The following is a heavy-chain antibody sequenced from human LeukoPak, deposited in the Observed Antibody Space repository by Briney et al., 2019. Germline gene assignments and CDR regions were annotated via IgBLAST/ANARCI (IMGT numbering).Heavy chain of an antibody. Sequence: PGGSLRLSCAASGFSFSSYSMNWVRQAPGKGLEWVSSISSGSSDIFQADSVKGRFTISRDNAKNSVYLQMNSLRDEDTAVYYCARGHYGMDVWGQGTTV. CDR1: GFSFSSYS. V-gene: IGHV3-21*01. CDR2: ISSGSSDI. CDR3: ARGHYGMDV. J-gene: IGHJ6*02.